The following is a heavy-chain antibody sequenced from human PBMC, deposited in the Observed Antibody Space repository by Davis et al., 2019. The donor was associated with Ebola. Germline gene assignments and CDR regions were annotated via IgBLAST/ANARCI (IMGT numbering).Heavy chain of an antibody. CDR3: ARDRLWFRETRLYDYYYYGMDV. CDR2: ISAIGGDT. J-gene: IGHJ6*02. CDR1: GFTFSSYA. Sequence: GESLKISCAASGFTFSSYAMSWVRQAPGKGLEWVSRISAIGGDTYCADSVKGRFTISRDNSKNTLNLQMNSLRAEDTAIYYCARDRLWFRETRLYDYYYYGMDVWGQGTTVTVSS. D-gene: IGHD3-10*01. V-gene: IGHV3-23*01.